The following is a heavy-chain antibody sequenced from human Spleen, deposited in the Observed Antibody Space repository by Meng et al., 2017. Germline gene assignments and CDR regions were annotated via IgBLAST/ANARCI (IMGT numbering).Heavy chain of an antibody. CDR3: ARINRRSLTGFDP. CDR2: IYYSGST. V-gene: IGHV4-31*03. Sequence: VELQEAGPGLVKPSQTLSLTCTVSGGSISSGGYYWSWIRQHPGKGLEWIGYIYYSGSTYYNPSLKNRVTISVDTSKNQFSLKLSSVTAADTAVYYCARINRRSLTGFDPWGQGTLVTVSS. D-gene: IGHD2-8*02. J-gene: IGHJ5*02. CDR1: GGSISSGGYY.